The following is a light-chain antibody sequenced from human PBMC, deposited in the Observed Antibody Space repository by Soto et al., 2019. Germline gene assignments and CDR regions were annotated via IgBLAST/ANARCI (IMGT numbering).Light chain of an antibody. J-gene: IGKJ1*01. CDR1: QSISSW. CDR2: KAS. Sequence: DIPMTQSPSTLSASVGDRVTITCRASQSISSWLAWYQQKPGKAPKLLIYKASSLESGVPSRFSGSGSGTEFTLTISSLQPDDFATYYCQQYNSYPRTVGQGTKVEIK. CDR3: QQYNSYPRT. V-gene: IGKV1-5*03.